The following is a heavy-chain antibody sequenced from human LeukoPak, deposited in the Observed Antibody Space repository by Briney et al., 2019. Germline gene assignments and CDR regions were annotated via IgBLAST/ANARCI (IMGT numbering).Heavy chain of an antibody. V-gene: IGHV3-7*01. CDR2: IKEDGSEK. Sequence: PGGSLRLSCAASGFIVSRYWMSWVRQAPGKGLEWVADIKEDGSEKHCVDPVKGRFTISRDNAENSLYLQMNSLRAEDTAIYYCARDLGVCSGGTCYSVYDYWGQGTLVTVSS. J-gene: IGHJ4*02. CDR3: ARDLGVCSGGTCYSVYDY. CDR1: GFIVSRYW. D-gene: IGHD2-15*01.